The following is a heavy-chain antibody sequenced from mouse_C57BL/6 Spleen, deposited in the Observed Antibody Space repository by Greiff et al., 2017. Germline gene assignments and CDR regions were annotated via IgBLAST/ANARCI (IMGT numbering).Heavy chain of an antibody. V-gene: IGHV5-16*01. CDR2: INYDGSST. D-gene: IGHD2-4*01. CDR3: ARDRGLDYAMDY. J-gene: IGHJ4*01. Sequence: EVMLVESEGGLVQPGSSMKLSCTASGFTFSDYYMAWVRQVPEKGLEWVANINYDGSSTYYLASLKSRFIISRDNAKNILYLQMSSLKSEDTATYYCARDRGLDYAMDYWGKGTSVTVSS. CDR1: GFTFSDYY.